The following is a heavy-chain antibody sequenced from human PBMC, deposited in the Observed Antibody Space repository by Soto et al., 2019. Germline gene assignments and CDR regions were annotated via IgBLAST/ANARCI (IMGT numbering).Heavy chain of an antibody. CDR3: ARDSGGKVVAGTYYYGMDV. CDR2: IWYDGSNK. J-gene: IGHJ6*02. V-gene: IGHV3-33*01. D-gene: IGHD6-19*01. Sequence: SLRLSCGASGFTFSSYGMHWVRQAPGKGLEWVAVIWYDGSNKYYADSVKGRFTISRDNSKNTLYLQMNSLRAEDTAVYYCARDSGGKVVAGTYYYGMDVWGQGTTVTVSS. CDR1: GFTFSSYG.